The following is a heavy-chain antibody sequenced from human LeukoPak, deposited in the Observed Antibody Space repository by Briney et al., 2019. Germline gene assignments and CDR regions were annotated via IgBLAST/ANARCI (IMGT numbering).Heavy chain of an antibody. CDR2: IYYSGST. J-gene: IGHJ6*04. CDR3: AREVHMVRGVTHPPYGMDI. V-gene: IGHV4-30-4*01. CDR1: GGSISSGDYY. D-gene: IGHD3-10*01. Sequence: PSETLSLTCTVSGGSISSGDYYWSWIRQPPGKGLEWIGYIYYSGSTYYNPSLKSRVTISVDTSKNQFSLKLSSVTAADTAVYYCAREVHMVRGVTHPPYGMDIWGKGTTVTVSS.